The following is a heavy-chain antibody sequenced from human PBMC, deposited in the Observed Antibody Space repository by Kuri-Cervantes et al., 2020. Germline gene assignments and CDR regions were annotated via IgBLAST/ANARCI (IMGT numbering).Heavy chain of an antibody. CDR3: ARVGGYCSSTSCYTSWGYYYYGMDV. D-gene: IGHD2-2*02. Sequence: SETLSLTCTVSGGSISSYYWSWIRQPPGKGLEWIGYIYYSGSTNYNPSLKSRVTISVDTSKNQFSLKLSSVTAADTAVYYCARVGGYCSSTSCYTSWGYYYYGMDVWGQGTTVTVSS. CDR1: GGSISSYY. CDR2: IYYSGST. J-gene: IGHJ6*02. V-gene: IGHV4-59*01.